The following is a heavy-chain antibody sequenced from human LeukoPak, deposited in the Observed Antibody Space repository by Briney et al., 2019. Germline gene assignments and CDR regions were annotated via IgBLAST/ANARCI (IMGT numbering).Heavy chain of an antibody. CDR2: ISAYNGNT. V-gene: IGHV1-18*01. CDR1: GYTFISYG. D-gene: IGHD3-3*01. CDR3: ARDVSDLWSFSKYYYMDV. Sequence: ASVKVSCKASGYTFISYGISWVRQAPGQGLEWMGWISAYNGNTNYAQKFQGRVTMTKDTSTSTAYMELRSLRSDDTAVYYCARDVSDLWSFSKYYYMDVWGKGTTVTVSS. J-gene: IGHJ6*03.